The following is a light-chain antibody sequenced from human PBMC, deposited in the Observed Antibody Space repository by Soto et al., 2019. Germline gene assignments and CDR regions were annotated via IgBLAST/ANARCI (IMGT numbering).Light chain of an antibody. J-gene: IGKJ2*01. CDR2: GAS. Sequence: EIVLTQSPGTLSLSPGERATLSCRASQSVRSNYLAWYQQKPGQAPRLLIYGASGRATGIPDRFSGTGSGTDFTLTISRLEAEDFAVYYCEQYGGSPYTVGQGTKLEIK. CDR3: EQYGGSPYT. V-gene: IGKV3-20*01. CDR1: QSVRSNY.